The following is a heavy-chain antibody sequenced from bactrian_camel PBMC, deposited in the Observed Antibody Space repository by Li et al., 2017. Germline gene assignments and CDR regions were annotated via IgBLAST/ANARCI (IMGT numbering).Heavy chain of an antibody. CDR2: IWNGGGRT. D-gene: IGHD5*01. J-gene: IGHJ4*01. Sequence: QLVESGGGSVEAGGSLRLSCAFSGSGNGNKCVGWARQAPGKNREGVAVIWNGGGRTWYGDSVKGRFTISRDNAKNTVYLQMNSLKSEDTALYYCATTGFDFWGQRTQVTVS. CDR1: GSGNGNKC. CDR3: ATTGFDF. V-gene: IGHV3S1*01.